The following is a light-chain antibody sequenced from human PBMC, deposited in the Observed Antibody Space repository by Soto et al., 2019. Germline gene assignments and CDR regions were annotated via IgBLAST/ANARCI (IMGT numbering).Light chain of an antibody. Sequence: QSALTQPASVSGSPGQSITISCTGTSSDVGGYDYVSWYQQHPGKAPKLLIYDVSHRPSGVSNRFSGSKSGNTASLTISGLQAEDEANYYCSSYTSSSTLVLFGGGTQLTVL. V-gene: IGLV2-14*01. CDR3: SSYTSSSTLVL. J-gene: IGLJ2*01. CDR1: SSDVGGYDY. CDR2: DVS.